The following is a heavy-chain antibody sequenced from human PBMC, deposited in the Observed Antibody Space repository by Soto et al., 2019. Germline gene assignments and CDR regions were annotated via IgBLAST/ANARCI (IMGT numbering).Heavy chain of an antibody. D-gene: IGHD3-10*01. CDR2: IIPIFGTA. CDR1: GGTFSSYA. J-gene: IGHJ6*02. Sequence: QVQLVQSGAEVKKPGSSVKVSCKASGGTFSSYAISWVRQAPGQGLEWMGGIIPIFGTANYAQKIQGRVTITADKSTSTAYMELSSLRSEDAAVYYCARDYYGSVSTNYDPYYYYGMDVWGQGTTVTVSS. CDR3: ARDYYGSVSTNYDPYYYYGMDV. V-gene: IGHV1-69*06.